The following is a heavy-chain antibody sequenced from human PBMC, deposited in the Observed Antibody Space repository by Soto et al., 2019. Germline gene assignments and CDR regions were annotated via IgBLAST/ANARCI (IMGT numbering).Heavy chain of an antibody. Sequence: RLSYAASDFTFSSYSMNWVRQAPGKGLEWISYISSSSNTIYYVDSVKGRFTISRDNAKNSLYLQMNSLRDEDTAVYYCARGLLLRSGELNGMDVWGQGTTVTVSS. V-gene: IGHV3-48*02. CDR1: DFTFSSYS. D-gene: IGHD3-10*01. CDR2: ISSSSNTI. J-gene: IGHJ6*01. CDR3: ARGLLLRSGELNGMDV.